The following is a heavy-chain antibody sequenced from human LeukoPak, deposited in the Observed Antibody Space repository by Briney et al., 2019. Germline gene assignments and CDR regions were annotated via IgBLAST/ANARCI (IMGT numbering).Heavy chain of an antibody. CDR3: AGREIPGGIVVVPAAKAHPYWFDP. CDR1: GGSISSYY. CDR2: IYTSGST. V-gene: IGHV4-4*07. Sequence: SETLSLTCTVSGGSISSYYWSWIRQPAGKGLEWIGRIYTSGSTNYNPSLKSRVTISVDTSKNQFSLKLSPVTAADTAVYYCAGREIPGGIVVVPAAKAHPYWFDPWGQGTLVTVSS. J-gene: IGHJ5*02. D-gene: IGHD2-2*01.